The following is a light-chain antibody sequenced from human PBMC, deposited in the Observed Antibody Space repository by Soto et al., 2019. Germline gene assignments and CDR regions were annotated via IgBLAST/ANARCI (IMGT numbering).Light chain of an antibody. Sequence: EAVLTHSPATLSLSPGERATLSCSTSQTVSRFLAWYQQKPGQSPRLLIYRVSHRSTGVPARFSGSGSGTDFALSISSLEPEDSGVYDCQQGFAWPLTFGGGTKV. J-gene: IGKJ4*01. CDR2: RVS. CDR1: QTVSRF. V-gene: IGKV3-11*01. CDR3: QQGFAWPLT.